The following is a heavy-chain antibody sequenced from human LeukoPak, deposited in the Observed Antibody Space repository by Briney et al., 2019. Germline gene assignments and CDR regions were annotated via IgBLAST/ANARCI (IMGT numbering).Heavy chain of an antibody. CDR1: GGSFSGYY. V-gene: IGHV4-34*01. Sequence: SETLSLTCAVYGGSFSGYYWSWIRQPPGKGLECIGEINHSGSTNYNPSLKSRVTISVDTSKNQFSLKLSSVTAADTAVYYCAIGWYYDTPRPLDVWGKGTTVTVSS. CDR3: AIGWYYDTPRPLDV. D-gene: IGHD3-9*01. J-gene: IGHJ6*04. CDR2: INHSGST.